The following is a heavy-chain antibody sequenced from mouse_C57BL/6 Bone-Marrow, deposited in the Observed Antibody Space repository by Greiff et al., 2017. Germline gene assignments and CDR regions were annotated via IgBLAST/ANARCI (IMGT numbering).Heavy chain of an antibody. Sequence: EVKLMESGGGLVQPGGSMKLSCVASGFTFSNYWMNWVRQSPEKGLEWVAQIRLKSDNYATHYAESVKGRFTISRDDSKSSVYLQMNNLRAEDTGIYYCILTGYFDYWGQGTTLTVSS. CDR3: ILTGYFDY. J-gene: IGHJ2*01. D-gene: IGHD4-1*01. CDR2: IRLKSDNYAT. CDR1: GFTFSNYW. V-gene: IGHV6-3*01.